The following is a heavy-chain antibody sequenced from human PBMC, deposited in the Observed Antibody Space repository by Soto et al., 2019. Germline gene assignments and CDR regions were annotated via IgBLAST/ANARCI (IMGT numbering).Heavy chain of an antibody. V-gene: IGHV3-11*01. J-gene: IGHJ5*02. Sequence: PGGSLRLSCAASGFTFSDYYMSWIRQAPGKGLEWFSYISSSGSTIYYADSVKGRFTISRDNAKNSLYLQMNSLRAEDTAVYYCARATYYDFWSGSPRFDPWGQGTLVTVSS. CDR1: GFTFSDYY. D-gene: IGHD3-3*01. CDR3: ARATYYDFWSGSPRFDP. CDR2: ISSSGSTI.